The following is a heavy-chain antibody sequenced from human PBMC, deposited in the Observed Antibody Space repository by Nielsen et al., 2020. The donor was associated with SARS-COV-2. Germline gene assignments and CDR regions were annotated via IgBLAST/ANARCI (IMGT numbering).Heavy chain of an antibody. CDR2: ISWNSGSV. D-gene: IGHD6-19*01. CDR3: AKSGERQWLVQDY. J-gene: IGHJ4*02. CDR1: GFTFDDHA. Sequence: GGSLRLSCVASGFTFDDHAMHWVRQPPGQGLQWVGGISWNSGSVSYAESAKGRFTISRDNGRNSLSLQMNSLRPEDTALYYCAKSGERQWLVQDYWGQGTLVTVSS. V-gene: IGHV3-9*01.